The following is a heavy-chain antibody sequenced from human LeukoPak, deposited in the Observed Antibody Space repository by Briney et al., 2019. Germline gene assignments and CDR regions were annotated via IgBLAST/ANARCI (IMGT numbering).Heavy chain of an antibody. CDR2: FSDSGGRT. D-gene: IGHD1-26*01. V-gene: IGHV3-23*01. CDR1: GLTFRRYV. CDR3: AKALVGIDAFDI. J-gene: IGHJ3*02. Sequence: PVGSLRLSCEASGLTFRRYVMSWVRQAPGKGLECVSGFSDSGGRTFYAEAVKGRFTISRDNSKNTLSLQMKSLRAEDTAVYYCAKALVGIDAFDIWGQGTMVTVSS.